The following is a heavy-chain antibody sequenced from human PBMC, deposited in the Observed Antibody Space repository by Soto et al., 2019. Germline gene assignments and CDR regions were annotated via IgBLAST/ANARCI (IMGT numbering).Heavy chain of an antibody. CDR1: GYTFTTYT. V-gene: IGHV1-3*01. CDR3: ARGDWTFDY. Sequence: QVQLVQSGAEVKTPGASVRVSCKASGYTFTTYTIHWVRQAPGQRLEWMGWINGGNGNAKYAQTFQGRVTITRDTSASTDYMELSRLTSGDTAVYYCARGDWTFDYWGQGTLVTVSS. CDR2: INGGNGNA. D-gene: IGHD1-1*01. J-gene: IGHJ4*02.